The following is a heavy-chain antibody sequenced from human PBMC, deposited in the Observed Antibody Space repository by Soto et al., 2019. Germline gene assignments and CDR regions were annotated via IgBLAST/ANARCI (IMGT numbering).Heavy chain of an antibody. CDR3: ARGGDFWSDDPRWFAP. Sequence: SETLSLTCAVYGGSFSGYYWSWIRQPPGKGLEWIGEINHSGSTNYNPSLKSRVTISVDTSKNQFSLKLSSVTAAAKAVYYCARGGDFWSDDPRWFAPWGQGTLVTGS. J-gene: IGHJ5*02. CDR1: GGSFSGYY. V-gene: IGHV4-34*01. CDR2: INHSGST. D-gene: IGHD3-3*01.